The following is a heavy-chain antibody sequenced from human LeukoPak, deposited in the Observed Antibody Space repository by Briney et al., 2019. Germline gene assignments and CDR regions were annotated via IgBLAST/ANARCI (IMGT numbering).Heavy chain of an antibody. CDR1: GFTFSSYA. CDR3: ARGYCSSTSCPPKP. D-gene: IGHD2-2*01. J-gene: IGHJ5*02. CDR2: ISYDGSNK. V-gene: IGHV3-30-3*01. Sequence: GGSLRLSCAASGFTFSSYAMHWVRQAPGKGLEWVAVISYDGSNKYYADSVKGRFTTSRDNSKNTLYLQMNSLRAEDTAVYYCARGYCSSTSCPPKPWGQGTLVTVSS.